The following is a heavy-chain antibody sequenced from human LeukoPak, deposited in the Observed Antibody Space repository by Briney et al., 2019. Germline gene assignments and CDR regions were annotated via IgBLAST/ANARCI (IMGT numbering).Heavy chain of an antibody. CDR3: ARDWWFDP. V-gene: IGHV3-74*01. CDR1: GCTFSSYW. CDR2: INSDGSST. Sequence: PGGSLRLSCAASGCTFSSYWMHWVRQAPGRGLLWVSRINSDGSSTSYADSVKGRFTISRDNAKNTLYLQMNSLRAEDTAVYYCARDWWFDPWGQGTLVTVSS. J-gene: IGHJ5*02.